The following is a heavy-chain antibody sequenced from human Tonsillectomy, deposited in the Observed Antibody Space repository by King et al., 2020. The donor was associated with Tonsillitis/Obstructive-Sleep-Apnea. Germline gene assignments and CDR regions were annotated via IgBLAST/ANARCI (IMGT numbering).Heavy chain of an antibody. J-gene: IGHJ4*02. V-gene: IGHV4-34*01. D-gene: IGHD4-11*01. Sequence: VQLQQWGAGLLKPSETLSLTCAVYGGSFSGYYWSWIRQPPGKGLEWIGEINHSGSTNYNPSLKSRVTISVDTSKNQFSLKLGSVTAADTAVYHCAGGATTLTTHFDYWGQGTLVTVSS. CDR3: AGGATTLTTHFDY. CDR2: INHSGST. CDR1: GGSFSGYY.